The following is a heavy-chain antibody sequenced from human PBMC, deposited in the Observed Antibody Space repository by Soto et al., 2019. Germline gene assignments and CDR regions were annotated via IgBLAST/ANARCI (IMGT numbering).Heavy chain of an antibody. CDR3: ARDVVPSSSRLRSDEYGMDV. J-gene: IGHJ6*02. Sequence: QVQLQESGPGLVKPSQTLSLTCTVSGGSISSGGYYWSWIRQHPGKGLEWIVYIYYSGSTYYNPSIQSRVIISVDTSKNQFSLKLSSVTAADTAVYYCARDVVPSSSRLRSDEYGMDVWGQGTTVTVSS. D-gene: IGHD5-12*01. CDR2: IYYSGST. CDR1: GGSISSGGYY. V-gene: IGHV4-31*03.